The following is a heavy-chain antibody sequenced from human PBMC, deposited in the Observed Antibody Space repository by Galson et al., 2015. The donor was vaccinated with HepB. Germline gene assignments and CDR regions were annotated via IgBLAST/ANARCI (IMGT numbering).Heavy chain of an antibody. J-gene: IGHJ3*02. CDR3: AKLGTRNSSGRPSAFDI. CDR2: ISGSGGST. V-gene: IGHV3-23*01. Sequence: SLRLSCAASGFTFSSYAMSWVRQAPGKGLEWVSAISGSGGSTYYADSVKGRFTISRDNSKNALYLQMNSLRAEDTAVYYCAKLGTRNSSGRPSAFDIWGQGTMVTVSS. D-gene: IGHD3-22*01. CDR1: GFTFSSYA.